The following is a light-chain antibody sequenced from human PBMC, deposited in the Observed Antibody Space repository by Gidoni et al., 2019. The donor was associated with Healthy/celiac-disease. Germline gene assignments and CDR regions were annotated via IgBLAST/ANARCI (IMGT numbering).Light chain of an antibody. CDR2: GAS. CDR3: QQYNNWPPCT. CDR1: QSVNSN. J-gene: IGKJ5*01. Sequence: EIVMTQSPATLSVSPGERATLSCRASQSVNSNLAWYQQKPGQAPRLLIYGASTRATGIPARFSGSGSGTEFTLTISSLQSEDFAVYYCQQYNNWPPCTFGQXTRLEIK. V-gene: IGKV3-15*01.